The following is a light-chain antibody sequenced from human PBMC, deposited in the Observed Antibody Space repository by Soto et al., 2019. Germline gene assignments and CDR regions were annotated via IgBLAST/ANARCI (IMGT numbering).Light chain of an antibody. CDR3: HQYNSYHT. J-gene: IGKJ4*01. Sequence: DIQMTQSPSTLSAIVGDRVTITCRASQSVNSWLAWYQQRPGKAPKLLIYDASTLESGVPSRFSGSGSGTEFTLTISSLHPDDFATYYCHQYNSYHTFGGGTKVDIK. CDR2: DAS. V-gene: IGKV1-5*01. CDR1: QSVNSW.